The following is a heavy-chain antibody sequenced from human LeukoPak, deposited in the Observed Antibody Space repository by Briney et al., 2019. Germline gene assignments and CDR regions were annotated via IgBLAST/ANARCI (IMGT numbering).Heavy chain of an antibody. D-gene: IGHD3-10*01. J-gene: IGHJ4*02. V-gene: IGHV3-23*01. CDR2: ISNDGDDT. CDR1: GFTFMTYA. Sequence: GGSLRLSCAASGFTFMTYAMTWVRQAPGKGLEWVSTISNDGDDTYYSASVKGRFTISRDSSKNTLSLQMNSLRVADTAVYYCAKSKGSATYTFDYWGQGILVTVPS. CDR3: AKSKGSATYTFDY.